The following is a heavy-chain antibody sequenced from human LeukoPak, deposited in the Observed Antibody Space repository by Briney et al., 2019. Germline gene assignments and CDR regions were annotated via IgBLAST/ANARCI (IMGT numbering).Heavy chain of an antibody. CDR3: AKAGWYDYCYGMDV. V-gene: IGHV3-23*01. CDR2: ISGSGGST. CDR1: GFTFSSYA. Sequence: AGSLRLSCAASGFTFSSYAMSWVRQAPGKGLEWVSAISGSGGSTYYADSVKGRFTISRDNSKNTLYLQMNSLRAEDTAVYYCAKAGWYDYCYGMDVWGQGTTVTVSS. D-gene: IGHD6-19*01. J-gene: IGHJ6*02.